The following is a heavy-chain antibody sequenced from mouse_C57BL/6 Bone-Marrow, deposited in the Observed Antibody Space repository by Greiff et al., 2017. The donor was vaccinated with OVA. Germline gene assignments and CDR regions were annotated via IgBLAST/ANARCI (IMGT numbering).Heavy chain of an antibody. CDR3: AREGFVFFDY. V-gene: IGHV1-26*01. CDR2: INPNNGGT. Sequence: VQLKQSGPELVKPGASVKISCKASGYTFTDYYMNWVKQSHGKSLEWLGDINPNNGGTSYNQKFKGKATLTVDKSSSTAYMELRSLTAEDSAVYYCAREGFVFFDYWGQGTTLTVSS. J-gene: IGHJ2*01. CDR1: GYTFTDYY.